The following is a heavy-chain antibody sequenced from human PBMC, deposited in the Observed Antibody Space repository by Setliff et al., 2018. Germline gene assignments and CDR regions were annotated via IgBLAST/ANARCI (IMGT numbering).Heavy chain of an antibody. CDR3: ARHKSNGSGSYPYLYMDV. CDR1: GGSISSGNYY. J-gene: IGHJ6*03. V-gene: IGHV4-39*01. CDR2: IYYSGST. Sequence: SETLSLTCRVSGGSISSGNYYWGLIRQPPGKGLEWVATIYYSGSTYSNPSLKSRLIISVAAPDTQFSVKLSSVTAADTAVYYCARHKSNGSGSYPYLYMDVWGKGIMVTVSS. D-gene: IGHD3-10*01.